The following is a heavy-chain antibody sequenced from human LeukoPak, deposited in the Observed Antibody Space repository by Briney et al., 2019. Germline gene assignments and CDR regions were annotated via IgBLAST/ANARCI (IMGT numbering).Heavy chain of an antibody. Sequence: GGSLRLSCAASGFIFSSYIMNWVRQAPGQGLEWVSYIRSGGTNTDYTGSVKGRFTISRDNAKNSLYLQMNSLRAEDTAVYYCARMNYVSSGWGAPFDYWGQGTLVTVSS. CDR3: ARMNYVSSGWGAPFDY. V-gene: IGHV3-48*04. J-gene: IGHJ4*02. CDR2: IRSGGTNT. CDR1: GFIFSSYI. D-gene: IGHD1-7*01.